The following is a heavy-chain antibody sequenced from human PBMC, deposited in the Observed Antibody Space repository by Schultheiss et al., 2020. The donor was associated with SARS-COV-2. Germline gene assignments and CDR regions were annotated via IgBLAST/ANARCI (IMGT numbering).Heavy chain of an antibody. CDR2: ISYDGSNK. CDR3: ARDGDTMVRVYYYYYGMDV. J-gene: IGHJ6*02. D-gene: IGHD3-10*01. CDR1: GFTFSSYA. Sequence: GESLKISCAASGFTFSSYAMHWVRQAPGKGLEWVAVISYDGSNKYYADSVKGRFTISRDNSKNTLYLQMNSLRAEDTAVYYCARDGDTMVRVYYYYYGMDVWGQGTTVTVSS. V-gene: IGHV3-30*01.